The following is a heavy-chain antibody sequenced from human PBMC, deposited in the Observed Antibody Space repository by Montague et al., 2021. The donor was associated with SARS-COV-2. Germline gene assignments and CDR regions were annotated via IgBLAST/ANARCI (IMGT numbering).Heavy chain of an antibody. D-gene: IGHD5-18*01. Sequence: SRRLSCAASGFTFSSYGMHWVRQAPGKGLEWVAVIWYDGSNKYYADSVKGRFTISRDNSKNTLYLQMNSLRAEDTAVYYCARDMLYSYASVGFFYMDVWGKGTTVTVSS. CDR2: IWYDGSNK. CDR3: ARDMLYSYASVGFFYMDV. CDR1: GFTFSSYG. V-gene: IGHV3-33*01. J-gene: IGHJ6*03.